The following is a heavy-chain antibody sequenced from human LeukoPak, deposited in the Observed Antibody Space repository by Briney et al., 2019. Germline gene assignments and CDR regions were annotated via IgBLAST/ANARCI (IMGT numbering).Heavy chain of an antibody. J-gene: IGHJ6*02. CDR2: INSDGSST. V-gene: IGHV3-74*01. Sequence: GGSLRLSCAASGFTFSSYWMHWVRQAPGKGLVWVSRINSDGSSTSYADSVKGRFTISRDNAKNTLYLQMNSLRAEDTVVYYCARYLGNYYYYGMDVWGQGTTVTVSS. D-gene: IGHD6-13*01. CDR3: ARYLGNYYYYGMDV. CDR1: GFTFSSYW.